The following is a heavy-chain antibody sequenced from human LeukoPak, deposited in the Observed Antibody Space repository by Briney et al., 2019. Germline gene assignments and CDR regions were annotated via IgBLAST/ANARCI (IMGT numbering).Heavy chain of an antibody. CDR3: ARGRGGRSLNYYYYMDV. Sequence: HGASVKVSCKASGYTFTDYYIHWVRQAPGQGLEWMGWINTHTGNSTLAQAFTGRFVFSLDTSVSTAYLQISSLQAEDTAVYYCARGRGGRSLNYYYYMDVWGKGSTVTVSS. V-gene: IGHV7-4-1*02. CDR1: GYTFTDYY. D-gene: IGHD3-16*01. CDR2: INTHTGNS. J-gene: IGHJ6*03.